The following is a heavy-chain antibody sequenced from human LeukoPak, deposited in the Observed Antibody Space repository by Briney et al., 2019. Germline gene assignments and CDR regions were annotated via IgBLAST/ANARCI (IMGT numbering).Heavy chain of an antibody. V-gene: IGHV3-23*01. Sequence: GGSLRLSCAASGFTFSSYGMSWVRQAPGKGLEWVSAISGSGGSTYYADSVKGRFTISRDNSKNTLYLQMNSLRAEDTAVYYCAKDRLAYCGGDCYFIYWGQGTLVTVSS. D-gene: IGHD2-21*02. J-gene: IGHJ4*02. CDR1: GFTFSSYG. CDR2: ISGSGGST. CDR3: AKDRLAYCGGDCYFIY.